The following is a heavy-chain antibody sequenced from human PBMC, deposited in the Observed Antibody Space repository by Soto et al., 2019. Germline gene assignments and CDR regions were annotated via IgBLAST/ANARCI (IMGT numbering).Heavy chain of an antibody. V-gene: IGHV3-7*04. CDR2: IKQDGSEK. D-gene: IGHD4-17*01. CDR1: GFTFSSYW. Sequence: EVQLVESGGGLVQPGGSLRLSCAASGFTFSSYWMSWVRQAPGKGLEWVANIKQDGSEKYYVDSVKGRFTISRDNAKNSPYLEMNGLRAQDTAVYYCPRDLASTTTPNYWGQGTLVTVSS. CDR3: PRDLASTTTPNY. J-gene: IGHJ4*02.